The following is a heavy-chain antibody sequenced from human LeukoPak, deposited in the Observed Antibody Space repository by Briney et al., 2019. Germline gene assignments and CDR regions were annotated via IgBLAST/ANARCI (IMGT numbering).Heavy chain of an antibody. D-gene: IGHD3-22*01. Sequence: ASVKVSCKASGYTFTSYGISWVRQAPGQGLEWMGWISAYNGNTNYAQKLQGRVTMTIDTSTSTAYMELRSLRSDDTAVYYCAREVYYYDSSGYLDVWGKGTTVTVSS. V-gene: IGHV1-18*01. CDR3: AREVYYYDSSGYLDV. J-gene: IGHJ6*04. CDR1: GYTFTSYG. CDR2: ISAYNGNT.